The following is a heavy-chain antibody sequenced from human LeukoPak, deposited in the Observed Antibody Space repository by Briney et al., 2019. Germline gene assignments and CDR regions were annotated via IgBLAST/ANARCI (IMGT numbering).Heavy chain of an antibody. CDR1: GGSISSYY. Sequence: SETLSLTCTVTGGSISSYYWSWIRQPQGKGQEWIGYIYYSGSTNYNPSLKRRVTISVDTSKNQFSLKLSSVTAADTAVYYCARAGMGYYFDYWGQGTLVTGSS. CDR2: IYYSGST. J-gene: IGHJ4*02. V-gene: IGHV4-59*01. CDR3: ARAGMGYYFDY. D-gene: IGHD6-13*01.